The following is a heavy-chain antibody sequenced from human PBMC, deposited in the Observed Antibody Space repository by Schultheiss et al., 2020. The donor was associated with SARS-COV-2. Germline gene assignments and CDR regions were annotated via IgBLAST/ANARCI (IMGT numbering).Heavy chain of an antibody. Sequence: GESLKISCAASGFTFSSYAMHWVRQAPGKGLEWVAVISYDGSNKYYADSVKGRFTISRDNSKNTLYLQMNSLRAEDTAVYYCARDRLEYSSGWYGGWAETYYYYGMDVWGQGTTVTVSS. D-gene: IGHD6-19*01. V-gene: IGHV3-30-3*01. CDR3: ARDRLEYSSGWYGGWAETYYYYGMDV. J-gene: IGHJ6*02. CDR2: ISYDGSNK. CDR1: GFTFSSYA.